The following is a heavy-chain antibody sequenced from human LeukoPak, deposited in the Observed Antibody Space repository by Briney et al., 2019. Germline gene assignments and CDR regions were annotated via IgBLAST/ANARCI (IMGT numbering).Heavy chain of an antibody. D-gene: IGHD3-10*01. V-gene: IGHV1-69*13. Sequence: ASVKVSCKASGGTFSSYAISWVRQAPGQGLEWMGGIIPIFGTANYAQKFQGRVTITADESTSTAYMELSSLRSEDTAVYYCAVGIYGSGTKDNWGQGTLVTVSS. CDR1: GGTFSSYA. CDR3: AVGIYGSGTKDN. CDR2: IIPIFGTA. J-gene: IGHJ4*02.